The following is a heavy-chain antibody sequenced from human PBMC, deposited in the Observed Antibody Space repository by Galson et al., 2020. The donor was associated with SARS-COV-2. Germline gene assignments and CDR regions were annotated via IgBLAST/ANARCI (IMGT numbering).Heavy chain of an antibody. CDR1: DGPISSYY. CDR2: ISYSGNT. Sequence: ETSETLSLTCSVSDGPISSYYWSSIRQPPGKGLEWIGYISYSGNTNYNPSLRSRITISVDMSKNQFSLKLSSVTAADTAVYYCARDPAPLYGDNYYYGMDVWGRVTTFTVSS. V-gene: IGHV4-59*01. CDR3: ARDPAPLYGDNYYYGMDV. J-gene: IGHJ6*02. D-gene: IGHD4-17*01.